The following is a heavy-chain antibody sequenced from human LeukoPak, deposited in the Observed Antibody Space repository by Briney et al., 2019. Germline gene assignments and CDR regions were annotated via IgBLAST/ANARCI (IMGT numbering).Heavy chain of an antibody. CDR3: ARVTMVRGECPYFDY. D-gene: IGHD3-10*01. CDR2: IYYSGST. J-gene: IGHJ4*02. CDR1: GGSISSYY. V-gene: IGHV4-59*01. Sequence: PSETLSLTCTVSGGSISSYYWSWIRQPPGKGLEWIGYIYYSGSTNYNPSLKSRVTISVDTSKNQFSLKLSSVTAADTAVYYCARVTMVRGECPYFDYWGQGTLVTVSS.